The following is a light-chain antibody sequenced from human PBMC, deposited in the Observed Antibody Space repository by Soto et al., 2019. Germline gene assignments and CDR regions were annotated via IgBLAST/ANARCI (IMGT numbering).Light chain of an antibody. Sequence: EIVMTQSPATLSVSPGERATLSCRASQTINNNLAWFQQKPGQAPRLLVYGASTRATGIPARFSARGSGTDFTLTISSLEPEDFAVYYCQQRSNWPRTFGQGTKVDI. CDR2: GAS. V-gene: IGKV3-15*01. CDR1: QTINNN. CDR3: QQRSNWPRT. J-gene: IGKJ1*01.